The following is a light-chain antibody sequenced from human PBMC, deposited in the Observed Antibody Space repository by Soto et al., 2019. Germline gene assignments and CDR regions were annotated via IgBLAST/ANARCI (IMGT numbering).Light chain of an antibody. J-gene: IGKJ4*01. Sequence: DIQMNPSPSSVSASVGDRVTITCRASQDISSWLAWYQQKPGKAPQLLIYAASSLHSGVPSRFSGSESGTDFTLTIRSLEPEDFATYYCQQANSFPLTFGGGTKVEIK. V-gene: IGKV1-12*01. CDR3: QQANSFPLT. CDR1: QDISSW. CDR2: AAS.